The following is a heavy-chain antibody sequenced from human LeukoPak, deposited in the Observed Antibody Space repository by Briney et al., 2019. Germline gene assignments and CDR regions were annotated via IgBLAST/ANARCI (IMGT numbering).Heavy chain of an antibody. Sequence: PSETLSLTCTVSGASITNSSYYWGWIRQPPGIGLEWIGTLYYSGSTYYNPSLKSRVTISVDSSKKQFSLKVRSVTAADTALYYCARHLSARKSRDGYKILDYWGQGSLVTVSS. V-gene: IGHV4-39*01. J-gene: IGHJ4*02. D-gene: IGHD5-24*01. CDR2: LYYSGST. CDR1: GASITNSSYY. CDR3: ARHLSARKSRDGYKILDY.